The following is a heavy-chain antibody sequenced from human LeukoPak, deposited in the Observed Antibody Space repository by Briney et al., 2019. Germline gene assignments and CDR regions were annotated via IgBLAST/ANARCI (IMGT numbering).Heavy chain of an antibody. CDR2: IYYSGSA. D-gene: IGHD3-9*01. V-gene: IGHV4-59*08. Sequence: SETLSLTCTVSGGSISGYYWSWIRQPPGGGLEWIAYIYYSGSANYNPSLKSRVTISVDTSKNQFSLNLSSVTAADTAVYYCARSSLRYFDWTLRGSRFDYWGQGTLVTVSS. CDR1: GGSISGYY. CDR3: ARSSLRYFDWTLRGSRFDY. J-gene: IGHJ4*02.